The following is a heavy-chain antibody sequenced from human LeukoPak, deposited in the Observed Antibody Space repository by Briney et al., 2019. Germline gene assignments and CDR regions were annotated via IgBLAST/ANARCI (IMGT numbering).Heavy chain of an antibody. Sequence: GGALRLSCAASGFTFGSYAMSWVRQAPGKGLEGVSTISGSGGGTYYADSVKGRFTISRDNAKNSLYLQMNSLRAEDTAVYYCARDDYDFWKFDYWGQGTLVTVSS. D-gene: IGHD3-3*01. CDR2: ISGSGGGT. J-gene: IGHJ4*02. V-gene: IGHV3-23*01. CDR3: ARDDYDFWKFDY. CDR1: GFTFGSYA.